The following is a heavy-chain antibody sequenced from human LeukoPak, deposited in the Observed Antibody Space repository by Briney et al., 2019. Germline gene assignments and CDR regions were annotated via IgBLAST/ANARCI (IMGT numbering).Heavy chain of an antibody. CDR2: INHSGST. J-gene: IGHJ4*02. CDR1: GGSFSGYY. V-gene: IGHV4-34*01. Sequence: SETLSLTCAVYGGSFSGYYWSWIRQPPGKGLEWIGEINHSGSTNYNPSLKSRVTISVDTSKNQFSLKLSSVTAADTAVYYCARGNTPDCYGSGSYYSYFDYWGQGTLVTVSS. CDR3: ARGNTPDCYGSGSYYSYFDY. D-gene: IGHD3-10*01.